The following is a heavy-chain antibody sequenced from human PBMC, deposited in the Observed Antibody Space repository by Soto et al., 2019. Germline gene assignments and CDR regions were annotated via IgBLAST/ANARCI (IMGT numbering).Heavy chain of an antibody. J-gene: IGHJ6*02. V-gene: IGHV1-18*01. CDR2: ISAYNGNT. Sequence: QVQLVQSGAEVKKPGASVKVSCEASGYTFTSYGISWVRQAPGQGLEWMGWISAYNGNTNYAQKLQGRVTMTTDTSTSTAYMELRSLRSDDTAVYYCARDVLRFLEWLLYPYYYGMDVWGQGTTVTVSS. CDR1: GYTFTSYG. CDR3: ARDVLRFLEWLLYPYYYGMDV. D-gene: IGHD3-3*01.